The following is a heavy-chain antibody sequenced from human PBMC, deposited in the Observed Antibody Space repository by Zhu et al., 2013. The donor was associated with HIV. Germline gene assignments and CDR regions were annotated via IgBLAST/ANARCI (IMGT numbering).Heavy chain of an antibody. CDR2: INPNSGGT. Sequence: QVQLVQSGAEVKKPGASVKVSCKASGYTFTGYYMHWVRQAPGQGLEWMGWINPNSGGTNYAQKFQGRVTMTRDTSISTAYMELSRLRSDDTAVYYCARDEGSSNDYVWGSYRYNTYYFDYWAREPWSPSPQ. CDR1: GYTFTGYY. CDR3: ARDEGSSNDYVWGSYRYNTYYFDY. D-gene: IGHD3-16*02. J-gene: IGHJ4*02. V-gene: IGHV1-2*02.